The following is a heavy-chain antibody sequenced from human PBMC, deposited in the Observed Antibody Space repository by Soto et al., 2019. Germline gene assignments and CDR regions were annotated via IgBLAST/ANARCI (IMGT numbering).Heavy chain of an antibody. CDR1: GGTFSSYA. Sequence: QVQLVQSGAEVKKPGSSVKVSCKASGGTFSSYAISWVRQAPGQGLEWMGGIIPIFGTANYAQKFQGRVTITADESTSRAYMELSSLRSEDTAVYYCARDGGLAYCGGDCYSSWYFDLWGRGTLVTVSS. V-gene: IGHV1-69*01. J-gene: IGHJ2*01. CDR3: ARDGGLAYCGGDCYSSWYFDL. D-gene: IGHD2-21*02. CDR2: IIPIFGTA.